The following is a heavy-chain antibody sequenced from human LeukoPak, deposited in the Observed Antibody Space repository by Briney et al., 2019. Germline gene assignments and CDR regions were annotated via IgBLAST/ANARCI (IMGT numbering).Heavy chain of an antibody. CDR1: GGSISSSSYY. V-gene: IGHV4-39*07. J-gene: IGHJ3*02. D-gene: IGHD3-16*01. CDR3: ARDTSHAFDI. Sequence: SETLSLTCTVSGGSISSSSYYWGWIRQPPGKGLEWIGYIYHSGSTYYNPSLKSRVTISVDRSKNQFSLKLSSVTAADTAVYYCARDTSHAFDIWGQGTMVTVSS. CDR2: IYHSGST.